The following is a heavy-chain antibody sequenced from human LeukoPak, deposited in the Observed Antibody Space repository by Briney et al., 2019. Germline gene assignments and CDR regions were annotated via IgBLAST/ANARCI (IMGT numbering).Heavy chain of an antibody. CDR3: ARGGAVIAAGFNY. CDR1: GFTFSSYS. V-gene: IGHV3-21*06. CDR2: ISSSSSYT. Sequence: GGSLRHSCAASGFTFSSYSMHWVRQAPGKGLEWVSSISSSSSYTDYGDSVKGRFTISRDNAKNSLDLQMNSLRAEDTAVYFCARGGAVIAAGFNYWGQGTLVTVSS. D-gene: IGHD6-13*01. J-gene: IGHJ4*02.